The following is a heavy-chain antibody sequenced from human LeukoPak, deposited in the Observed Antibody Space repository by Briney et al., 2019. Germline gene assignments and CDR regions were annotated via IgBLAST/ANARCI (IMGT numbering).Heavy chain of an antibody. CDR3: ARDVVGYCSGGSCRWFDP. J-gene: IGHJ5*02. D-gene: IGHD2-15*01. CDR2: ISSSSSYI. Sequence: PGGSLRLSCAASGFTFSSYSMNWVRQAPGKGLEWVSSISSSSSYIYYADSVKGQFTISRDNAKNSLYLQMNSLRAEDTAVYYCARDVVGYCSGGSCRWFDPWGQGTLVTVSS. V-gene: IGHV3-21*01. CDR1: GFTFSSYS.